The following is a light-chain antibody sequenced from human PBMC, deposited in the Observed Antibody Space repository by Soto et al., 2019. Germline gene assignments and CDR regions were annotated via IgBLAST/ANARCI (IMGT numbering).Light chain of an antibody. CDR2: GAS. J-gene: IGKJ4*01. V-gene: IGKV3-20*01. Sequence: EIVLTQSPGTLSLSPGERATLSCRASQSVSSRYLAWYQQKPGQAPRLLIYGASSRATGIPDRFSGSGSGTDFTLTISRLEPEDFALYYCQHYDSSPPGLTFGGGTNVEIK. CDR3: QHYDSSPPGLT. CDR1: QSVSSRY.